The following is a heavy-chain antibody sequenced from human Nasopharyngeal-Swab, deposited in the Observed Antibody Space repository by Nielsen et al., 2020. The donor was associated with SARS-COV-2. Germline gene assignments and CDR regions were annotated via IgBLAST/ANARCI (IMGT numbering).Heavy chain of an antibody. Sequence: GESLKISCAASGFTFSSYGMHWVRQAPGKGLEWVAVISYDGSNKYYADSVKGRFTISRDNSKNTLYLQMNSLRAEDTAVYYCAKDLGIVVVPAAIGPDYWGQGTLVTVSS. CDR3: AKDLGIVVVPAAIGPDY. J-gene: IGHJ4*02. V-gene: IGHV3-30*18. D-gene: IGHD2-2*01. CDR2: ISYDGSNK. CDR1: GFTFSSYG.